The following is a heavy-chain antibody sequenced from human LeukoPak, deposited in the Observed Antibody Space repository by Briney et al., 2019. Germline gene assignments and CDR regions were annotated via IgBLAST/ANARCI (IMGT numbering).Heavy chain of an antibody. Sequence: GESLKISCKGSGYSFTSYWIGWVRQMPGKGLEWMGIIYPGDSDTRYSPSFQGRVTISADKSISTAYLQWSSLKASDTAMHYCARQRFTMRAYAGNWFDPWGQGTLVTVSS. D-gene: IGHD3-10*01. V-gene: IGHV5-51*01. CDR1: GYSFTSYW. CDR2: IYPGDSDT. J-gene: IGHJ5*02. CDR3: ARQRFTMRAYAGNWFDP.